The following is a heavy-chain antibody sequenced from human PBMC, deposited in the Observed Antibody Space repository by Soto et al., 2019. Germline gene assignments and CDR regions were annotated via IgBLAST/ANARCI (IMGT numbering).Heavy chain of an antibody. D-gene: IGHD6-19*01. CDR3: VNGGPFIAVAGTSFDY. V-gene: IGHV3-64D*08. Sequence: GGSLRLSCSASGFTFSSYAMHWVRQAPGKGLEYVSAISSNGGSTYYADSVKGRFTISRDNSKNTLYLQMSSLRAEDTAVYYCVNGGPFIAVAGTSFDYWGQGTLVTVSS. J-gene: IGHJ4*02. CDR2: ISSNGGST. CDR1: GFTFSSYA.